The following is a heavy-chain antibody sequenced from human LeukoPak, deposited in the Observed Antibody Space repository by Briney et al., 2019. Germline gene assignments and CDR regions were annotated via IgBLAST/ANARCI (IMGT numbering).Heavy chain of an antibody. Sequence: PGGSLRLSCAASGFTFSSYWMHWVRQAPGKGLVWVSRINSDGISTSYADSVKGRFTISRDNAKNTLYLQMNSLRGDDTAVYYCAKGGATVIDYWGQGTLVTVSS. CDR3: AKGGATVIDY. CDR1: GFTFSSYW. D-gene: IGHD4-17*01. V-gene: IGHV3-74*01. J-gene: IGHJ4*02. CDR2: INSDGIST.